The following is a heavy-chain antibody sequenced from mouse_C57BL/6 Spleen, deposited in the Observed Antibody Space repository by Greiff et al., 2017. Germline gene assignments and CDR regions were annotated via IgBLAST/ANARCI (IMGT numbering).Heavy chain of an antibody. CDR1: GYTFTSYG. CDR2: IYPRSGNT. D-gene: IGHD2-1*01. CDR3: ARNYGNYVAMDY. J-gene: IGHJ4*01. Sequence: VQLQQSGAELARPGASVKLSCKVSGYTFTSYGISWVKQRTGQGLEWIGEIYPRSGNTYYNEKFKGKATLTADKSSSTAYMELRCLPSEDSAVYCCARNYGNYVAMDYWGQGTSVTVSS. V-gene: IGHV1-81*01.